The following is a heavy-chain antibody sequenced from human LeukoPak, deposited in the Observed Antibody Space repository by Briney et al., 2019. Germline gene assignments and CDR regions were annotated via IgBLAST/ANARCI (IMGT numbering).Heavy chain of an antibody. D-gene: IGHD2-2*01. Sequence: HGESLKISCQTSGYIFTNYFIGWVRQMPGKGLECMGIIYPGDSDTRYSPSFQGQVTISVDKSISAAYLQWSGLRASDTAMYYCGRHPRGQLPKDWGQGTLVTVSS. V-gene: IGHV5-51*01. CDR3: GRHPRGQLPKD. CDR2: IYPGDSDT. CDR1: GYIFTNYF. J-gene: IGHJ4*02.